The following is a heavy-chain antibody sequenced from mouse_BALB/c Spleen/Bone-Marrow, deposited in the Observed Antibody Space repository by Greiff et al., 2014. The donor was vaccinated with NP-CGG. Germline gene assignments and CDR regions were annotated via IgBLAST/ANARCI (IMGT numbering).Heavy chain of an antibody. CDR3: ARDWDEYYFDY. J-gene: IGHJ2*01. Sequence: VQLQQSGPELVKPGASVKMSCKASGYSFTSYYIHWVKQRPGQGLEWIGWIFPGSDNTKYNEKFKGKATLTADTSSSTAYMRLSSLTSEDSAVYFCARDWDEYYFDYWGQGTTLTVSS. CDR1: GYSFTSYY. D-gene: IGHD4-1*01. V-gene: IGHV1-66*01. CDR2: IFPGSDNT.